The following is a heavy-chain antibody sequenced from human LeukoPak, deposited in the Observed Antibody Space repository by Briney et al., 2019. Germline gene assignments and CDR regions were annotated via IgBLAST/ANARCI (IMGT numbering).Heavy chain of an antibody. J-gene: IGHJ6*03. Sequence: GSVKVSCKASGYNFMNYGISWVRQAPGQGLEWMGWIGPKRGNTNFGQNFLGRVHLTADTSTTTVYMELTSLRSDDTATYYCARRHSVLTDPLSHYYYYMDVWGKGT. CDR1: GYNFMNYG. V-gene: IGHV1-18*01. CDR3: ARRHSVLTDPLSHYYYYMDV. D-gene: IGHD5/OR15-5a*01. CDR2: IGPKRGNT.